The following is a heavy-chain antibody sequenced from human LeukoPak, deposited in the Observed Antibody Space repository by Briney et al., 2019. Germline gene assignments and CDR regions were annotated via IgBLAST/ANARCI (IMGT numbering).Heavy chain of an antibody. CDR2: IYTGGST. V-gene: IGHV4-61*02. Sequence: SETLSLTCTVSDVSISSGSYYWSWIRQPAGKGLEWIGRIYTGGSTNYNPSLKSRVTISVDTSKNQFSLKLSSVTAADTAVYYCALEGDYWGQGTLVTVSS. CDR1: DVSISSGSYY. J-gene: IGHJ4*02. CDR3: ALEGDY.